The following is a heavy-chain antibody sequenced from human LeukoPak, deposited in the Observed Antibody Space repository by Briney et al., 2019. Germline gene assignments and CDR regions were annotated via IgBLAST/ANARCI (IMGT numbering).Heavy chain of an antibody. CDR1: GXTFSSYG. D-gene: IGHD3-22*01. CDR2: VSCDGGNK. V-gene: IGHV3-30*18. Sequence: GGSLRLSWAASGXTFSSYGMHWVRQAPGKGLEWVAFVSCDGGNKYYVDSVKGRFTISRDNSKNTLYLQMNSLRAEDTAVYYCAKDLSVYCDSRGFDPWGQGTLVTVSS. J-gene: IGHJ5*02. CDR3: AKDLSVYCDSRGFDP.